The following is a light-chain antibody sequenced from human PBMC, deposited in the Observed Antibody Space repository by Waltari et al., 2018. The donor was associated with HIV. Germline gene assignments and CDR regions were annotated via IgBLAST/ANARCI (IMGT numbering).Light chain of an antibody. V-gene: IGLV2-23*02. Sequence: QSALTQPASVSGSPGKSIPIPCTGTSSNVGSDDLVPWYQQHPGEAPKLIIYEVTKRPSGVSNRFSGSKSGNTASLTISGLQAEDEADYYCCSCPRSGIRYVFGTGTKVTVL. CDR1: SSNVGSDDL. CDR2: EVT. J-gene: IGLJ1*01. CDR3: CSCPRSGIRYV.